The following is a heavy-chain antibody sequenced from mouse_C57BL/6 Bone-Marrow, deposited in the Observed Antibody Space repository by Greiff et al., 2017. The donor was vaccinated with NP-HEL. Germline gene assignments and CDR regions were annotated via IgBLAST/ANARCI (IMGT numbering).Heavy chain of an antibody. CDR1: GFTLTSYG. CDR2: IWSGGST. V-gene: IGHV2-2*01. D-gene: IGHD1-1*02. CDR3: AREGWMYYFDY. J-gene: IGHJ2*01. Sequence: QVQLQQSGPGLVQPSQSLSISCTASGFTLTSYGVHWVRQSPGKGLEWLGVIWSGGSTDYNAAFISRLSISKDNSKSEVFVKMNSLQADDTAIYYSAREGWMYYFDYWGQGTTLTVSA.